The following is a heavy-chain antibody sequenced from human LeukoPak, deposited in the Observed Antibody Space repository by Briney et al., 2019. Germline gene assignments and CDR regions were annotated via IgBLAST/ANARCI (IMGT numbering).Heavy chain of an antibody. Sequence: GGSLRLSCAASGFTFGNYPFSWVRQAPVKGLEWVSSIKSNSRNIYYADSVKGRFTISRDNAKNSLYLQMNNLRAEDTAVYYCARESEEALDIWGQGTMVTVSS. CDR1: GFTFGNYP. J-gene: IGHJ3*02. CDR2: IKSNSRNI. CDR3: ARESEEALDI. V-gene: IGHV3-21*01.